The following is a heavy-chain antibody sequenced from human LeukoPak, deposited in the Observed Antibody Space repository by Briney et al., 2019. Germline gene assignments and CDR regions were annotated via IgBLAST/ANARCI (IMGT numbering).Heavy chain of an antibody. D-gene: IGHD6-13*01. CDR3: ARDHGAAAVTGAFDI. V-gene: IGHV4-39*07. CDR1: GGSISSGGYY. Sequence: SETLSLTCTVSGGSISSGGYYWGWIRQPPGKGLEWIGSIYYSGNTYYNPSLKSRVTISVDRSKNQFSLKLSSVTAADTAVYYCARDHGAAAVTGAFDIWGQGTMVTVSS. J-gene: IGHJ3*02. CDR2: IYYSGNT.